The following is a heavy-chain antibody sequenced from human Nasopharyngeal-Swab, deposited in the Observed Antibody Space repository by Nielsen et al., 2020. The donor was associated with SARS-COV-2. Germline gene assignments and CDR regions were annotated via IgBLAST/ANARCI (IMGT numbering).Heavy chain of an antibody. J-gene: IGHJ4*02. CDR2: IRSKGNNYAT. CDR3: TRCGGGCYSGRDY. Sequence: GESLKISCAASGFTFSDSAIHWVRQASGEGLEGVARIRSKGNNYATAYSASVKGRFIIFRDDPTNTAYLQMNSLKTEDTAMYYCTRCGGGCYSGRDYWGQGTLVTVSS. V-gene: IGHV3-73*01. D-gene: IGHD2-15*01. CDR1: GFTFSDSA.